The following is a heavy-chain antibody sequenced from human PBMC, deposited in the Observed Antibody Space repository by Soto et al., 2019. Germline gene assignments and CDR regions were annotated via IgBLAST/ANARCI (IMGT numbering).Heavy chain of an antibody. CDR3: ARLGGSYAVPHFDY. CDR2: IYYSGST. D-gene: IGHD1-26*01. J-gene: IGHJ4*02. V-gene: IGHV4-31*03. Sequence: SETLSLTCTVSGGSISSGGYYWNWIRQHPGKGLEWIGYIYYSGSTYYNPSLKSRVTISVDTSKNQFSLKLSSVIAADTAVYYCARLGGSYAVPHFDYWGQGTLVTVSS. CDR1: GGSISSGGYY.